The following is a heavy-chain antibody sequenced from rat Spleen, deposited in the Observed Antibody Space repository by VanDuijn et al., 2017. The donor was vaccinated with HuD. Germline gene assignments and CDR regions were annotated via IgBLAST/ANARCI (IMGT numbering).Heavy chain of an antibody. J-gene: IGHJ3*01. Sequence: EVQLVESGGGLVLPGRSLKLSCAASGFMFSDYYMAWVRQAPKKGLEWVAIIIFDGSSTYYRDSVKGRFTISRDNAKTTLYLQMDSLRSEDTATYYCATDGSRISRFAYWGQGTLVTVSS. CDR2: IIFDGSST. CDR3: ATDGSRISRFAY. V-gene: IGHV5S10*01. CDR1: GFMFSDYY. D-gene: IGHD1-12*03.